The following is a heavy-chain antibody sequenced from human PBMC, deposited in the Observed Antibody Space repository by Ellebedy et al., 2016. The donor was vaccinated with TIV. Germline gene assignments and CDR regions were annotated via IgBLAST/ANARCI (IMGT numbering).Heavy chain of an antibody. Sequence: GGSLRLXCAASGFTFSSYAMTWVRQAPGKGLEWVSAISGSGVSTYYADSVKGRFTISRDNSKNTLYLQMNSLRAEDTAVYYCAKGEDYYASGPRGTMDVWGQGTTVTVSS. CDR3: AKGEDYYASGPRGTMDV. CDR1: GFTFSSYA. V-gene: IGHV3-23*01. CDR2: ISGSGVST. J-gene: IGHJ6*02. D-gene: IGHD3-10*01.